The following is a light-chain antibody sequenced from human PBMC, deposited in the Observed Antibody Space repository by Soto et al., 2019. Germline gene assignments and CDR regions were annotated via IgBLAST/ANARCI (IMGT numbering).Light chain of an antibody. CDR3: QQRSNWPVT. V-gene: IGKV3-11*01. J-gene: IGKJ1*01. CDR1: QSVGSY. CDR2: DAS. Sequence: DIVLTQSPATLSLSPGERATLSCRASQSVGSYLAWYQQKPGQAPRLLIYDASSRATGIPARFSGSGSGTDFTLSIISLEPEDFAVYFCQQRSNWPVTFGQGTKVDIK.